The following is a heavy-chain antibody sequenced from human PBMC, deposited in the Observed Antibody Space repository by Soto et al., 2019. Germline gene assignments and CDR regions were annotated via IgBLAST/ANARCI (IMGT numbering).Heavy chain of an antibody. Sequence: GGSLRLSCAASGFTFSTYTMTWLRQAPGKGLEWVSSISGSGGNTYYADSVKGRLTVSRDNSKNTLYLQMNSLRAEDTAVYYCAKVAYYDTLTGYYPVHDWAQGTLVTVSS. CDR2: ISGSGGNT. CDR3: AKVAYYDTLTGYYPVHD. V-gene: IGHV3-23*01. D-gene: IGHD3-9*01. CDR1: GFTFSTYT. J-gene: IGHJ4*02.